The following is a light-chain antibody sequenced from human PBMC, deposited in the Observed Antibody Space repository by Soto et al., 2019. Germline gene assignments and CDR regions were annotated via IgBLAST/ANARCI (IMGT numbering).Light chain of an antibody. CDR2: DAN. Sequence: DIQMTQSPSSLSASVGDRVTITCRASQGISHYLAWYQQRPGQVPKLLIHDANILQSGVPSRFSSSGSGTDYTLTISSLQPEDVATYYCQKYNSAPRTFGQGTKVDIK. V-gene: IGKV1-27*01. CDR1: QGISHY. CDR3: QKYNSAPRT. J-gene: IGKJ1*01.